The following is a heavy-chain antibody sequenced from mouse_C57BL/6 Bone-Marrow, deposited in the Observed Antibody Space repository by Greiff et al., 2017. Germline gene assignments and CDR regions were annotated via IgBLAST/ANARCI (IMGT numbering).Heavy chain of an antibody. CDR2: ISDGGSYT. CDR1: GFTFSSYA. D-gene: IGHD6-1*01. CDR3: TRESSCRQEDYYAMDY. J-gene: IGHJ4*01. V-gene: IGHV5-4*01. Sequence: EVHLVESGGGLVKPGGSLKLSCAASGFTFSSYAMSWVRQTPEKRLEWVATISDGGSYTYSPYTVYGRFTISIDNAKNDLYRQMCHLKSEDRAVYYCTRESSCRQEDYYAMDYWGQGTSVTVSS.